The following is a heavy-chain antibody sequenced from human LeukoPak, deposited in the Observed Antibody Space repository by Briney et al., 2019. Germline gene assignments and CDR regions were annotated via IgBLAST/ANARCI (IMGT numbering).Heavy chain of an antibody. V-gene: IGHV1-69*04. CDR1: GGTFSSYA. CDR2: IIPILGIA. Sequence: GASVKVSCKASGGTFSSYAISWVRQAPGQGLEWMGRIIPILGIANYAQKFQGRVTITADKSTSTAYMELSSLRSEDTAVYYCARDEGNYDFWSDYYFDYWGQGTLVTVSS. D-gene: IGHD3-3*01. CDR3: ARDEGNYDFWSDYYFDY. J-gene: IGHJ4*02.